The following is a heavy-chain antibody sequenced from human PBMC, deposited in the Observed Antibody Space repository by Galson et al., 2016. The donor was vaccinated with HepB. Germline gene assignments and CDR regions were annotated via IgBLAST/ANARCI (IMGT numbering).Heavy chain of an antibody. D-gene: IGHD1-14*01. Sequence: SVKVSCKASGYSFTAYTLHWVRQAPGQRLEWMGWINPGYGDTKSSQNFQGRVTFTRDTSASKVYMELSSLRSEDTAVYYCARGPHEDTNLLDVFDVWGHGTMVTVSS. CDR3: ARGPHEDTNLLDVFDV. J-gene: IGHJ3*01. V-gene: IGHV1-3*01. CDR1: GYSFTAYT. CDR2: INPGYGDT.